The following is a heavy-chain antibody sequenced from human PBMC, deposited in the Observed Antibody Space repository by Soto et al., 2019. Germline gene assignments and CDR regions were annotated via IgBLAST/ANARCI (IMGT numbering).Heavy chain of an antibody. CDR2: IWHDGSNK. CDR1: GLTFSTYG. V-gene: IGHV3-33*01. D-gene: IGHD2-21*02. Sequence: PGGSLRLSCAASGLTFSTYGMHWVRQAPGKGLEWVAIIWHDGSNKYYAESVKGRFTISRDNSKNTLYLQLNSLRADDTAVYYCARAGVTPDFFDYWGQGTLVTVSS. J-gene: IGHJ4*02. CDR3: ARAGVTPDFFDY.